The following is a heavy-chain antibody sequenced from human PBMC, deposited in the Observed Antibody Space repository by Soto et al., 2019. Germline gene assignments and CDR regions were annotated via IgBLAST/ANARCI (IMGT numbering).Heavy chain of an antibody. CDR3: ATTVATNYYYYYGMDV. CDR2: IHPGDSDT. Sequence: GESLKISCKGSGYSFTSYWIGWVRQMPGKGLEWMGIIHPGDSDTRYSPSFQGQVTISADKSISTAYLQWSSLKASDTAMYYCATTVATNYYYYYGMDVWGQGTTVTVSS. V-gene: IGHV5-51*01. D-gene: IGHD5-12*01. J-gene: IGHJ6*02. CDR1: GYSFTSYW.